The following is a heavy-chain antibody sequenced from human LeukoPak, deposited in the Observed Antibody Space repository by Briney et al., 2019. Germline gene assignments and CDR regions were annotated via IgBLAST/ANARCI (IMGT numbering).Heavy chain of an antibody. CDR3: ARETIPILASNHYFDN. J-gene: IGHJ4*02. CDR1: GYTFTSYG. V-gene: IGHV1-69*05. CDR2: IIPFFGTT. D-gene: IGHD3-3*01. Sequence: ASVKVSCKASGYTFTSYGISWVRQAPGQGLEWMGRIIPFFGTTNYAQKFQGRVSITTDGSTSTAYMELSSLTSEGTAVYYCARETIPILASNHYFDNWGQGTLVTVSS.